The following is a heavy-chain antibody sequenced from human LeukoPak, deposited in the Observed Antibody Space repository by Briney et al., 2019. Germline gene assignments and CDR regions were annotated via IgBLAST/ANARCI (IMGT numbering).Heavy chain of an antibody. CDR2: INGYGSST. CDR3: ARDAPGNTALDY. V-gene: IGHV3-74*01. J-gene: IGHJ4*02. CDR1: GFTFVSYW. D-gene: IGHD5-18*01. Sequence: GGSLRLSXAASGFTFVSYWMHWVRQAPGKGLVWLSRINGYGSSTDFADSVKGRFTISRDNAKNTLYLQMNSLRAEDTAVYYCARDAPGNTALDYWGQGTLVTVSS.